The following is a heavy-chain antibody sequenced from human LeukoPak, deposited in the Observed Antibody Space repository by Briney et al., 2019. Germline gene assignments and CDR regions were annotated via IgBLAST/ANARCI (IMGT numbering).Heavy chain of an antibody. V-gene: IGHV3-74*01. CDR1: GWTLSSYC. Sequence: PGGSLRLSCAASGWTLSSYCMHWVRQAPGKGLVWVSHIYYDGSITYYAGSVKGRFTISRDNSKNTLYLQMNRLRAEDTAVYYCARGIAAFDYWGQGTRVTVSS. J-gene: IGHJ4*02. CDR3: ARGIAAFDY. CDR2: IYYDGSIT. D-gene: IGHD6-6*01.